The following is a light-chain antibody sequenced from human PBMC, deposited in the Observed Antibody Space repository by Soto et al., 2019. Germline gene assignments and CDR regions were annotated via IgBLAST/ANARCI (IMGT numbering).Light chain of an antibody. Sequence: DIQMTQSPSSLSASVGDRVTITCRASQTISSWLAWYQQKPGKAPKLLIYKASTLKSGVPSRFSGSGSGTEFTLTISSLQPDDFATYYCHQLNDYPLTFGGGTKVDIK. CDR1: QTISSW. V-gene: IGKV1-5*03. CDR2: KAS. CDR3: HQLNDYPLT. J-gene: IGKJ4*01.